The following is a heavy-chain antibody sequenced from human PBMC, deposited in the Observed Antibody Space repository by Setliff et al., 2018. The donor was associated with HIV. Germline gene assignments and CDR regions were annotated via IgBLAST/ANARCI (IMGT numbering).Heavy chain of an antibody. D-gene: IGHD2-21*02. CDR2: INPSGGST. V-gene: IGHV1-46*01. Sequence: ASVKVSCKASGYTFTNYYMHWVRQAPGQGLEWMGIINPSGGSTTYSQKFQGRVSMTRDTSTSTVYMELSSPRSEDTAVYYCARSLPAEYFQQWGQGTLVTVSS. J-gene: IGHJ1*01. CDR1: GYTFTNYY. CDR3: ARSLPAEYFQQ.